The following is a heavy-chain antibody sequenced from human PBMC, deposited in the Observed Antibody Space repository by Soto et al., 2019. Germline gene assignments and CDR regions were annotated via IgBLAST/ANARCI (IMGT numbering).Heavy chain of an antibody. Sequence: PSETLSLTCTVSGGSISSYYWSWIRQPPGKGLEWIGYIYYSGSTNYNPSLKSRVTISVDTSKNQFSLKLSSVTAADTAVYYCARDHPVYKGSGSYPPQYYYYGMDVWGQGTTVTVSS. V-gene: IGHV4-59*01. CDR2: IYYSGST. CDR1: GGSISSYY. J-gene: IGHJ6*02. D-gene: IGHD3-10*01. CDR3: ARDHPVYKGSGSYPPQYYYYGMDV.